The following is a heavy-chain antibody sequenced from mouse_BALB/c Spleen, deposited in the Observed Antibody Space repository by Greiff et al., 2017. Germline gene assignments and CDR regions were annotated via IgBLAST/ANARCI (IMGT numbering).Heavy chain of an antibody. CDR2: IHPSDSET. CDR3: ARKFYDGYSPFDY. CDR1: GYSFTSYW. Sequence: QVQLQQSGAELAKPGASVKMSCKASGYSFTSYWMNWVKQRPGQGLEWIGMIHPSDSETRLNQKFKDKATLTVDKSSSTAYMQLSSPTSEDSAVYYCARKFYDGYSPFDYWGQGTTLTVSS. V-gene: IGHV1-74*01. D-gene: IGHD2-3*01. J-gene: IGHJ2*01.